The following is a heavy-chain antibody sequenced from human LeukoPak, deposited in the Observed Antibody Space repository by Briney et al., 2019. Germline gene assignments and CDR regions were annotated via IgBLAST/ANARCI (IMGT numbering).Heavy chain of an antibody. Sequence: SETLSLTCAVYGGSFSGYYWSWIRQPPGKGLEWIGEINHSGSTSYKSSLKSRVTISIDTSKNQFSLKLSSVTAADTAVYYCARAQPTYDSSGPYYYYGMDVWGQGTTVTVSS. J-gene: IGHJ6*02. CDR2: INHSGST. D-gene: IGHD3-22*01. CDR3: ARAQPTYDSSGPYYYYGMDV. V-gene: IGHV4-34*01. CDR1: GGSFSGYY.